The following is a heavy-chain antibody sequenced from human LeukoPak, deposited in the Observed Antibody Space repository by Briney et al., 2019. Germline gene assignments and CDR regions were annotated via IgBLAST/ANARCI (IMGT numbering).Heavy chain of an antibody. V-gene: IGHV1-69*05. CDR2: IIPIFGTA. Sequence: ASVKVSCKASGYTFTSYAISWVRQAPGQGLEWMGRIIPIFGTANYARKFQGRVTITTDESTSTAYMELSSLRSEDTAVYYCARGFWSGYYFDYWGQGTLVTVSS. J-gene: IGHJ4*02. CDR3: ARGFWSGYYFDY. D-gene: IGHD3-3*01. CDR1: GYTFTSYA.